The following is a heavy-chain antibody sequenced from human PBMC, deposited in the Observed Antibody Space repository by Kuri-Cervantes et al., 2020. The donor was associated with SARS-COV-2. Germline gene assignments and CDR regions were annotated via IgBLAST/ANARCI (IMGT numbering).Heavy chain of an antibody. CDR2: ISGSGGGT. J-gene: IGHJ4*02. D-gene: IGHD2-15*01. CDR3: AKTSAGWLFDY. Sequence: GGSLRLSCAASGFTFSSYAMSWVRQAPGKGLEWVSAISGSGGGTYYADSAKGRFTISRDNSKNTLYLQINSLRAEDTAVYTCAKTSAGWLFDYWGQGTLVTVSS. CDR1: GFTFSSYA. V-gene: IGHV3-23*01.